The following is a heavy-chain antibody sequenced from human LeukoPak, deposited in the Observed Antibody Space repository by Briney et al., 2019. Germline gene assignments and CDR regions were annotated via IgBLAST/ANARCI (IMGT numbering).Heavy chain of an antibody. D-gene: IGHD3-10*01. V-gene: IGHV3-15*01. CDR2: IKSRTDGGTA. CDR1: GFTFNNAW. Sequence: PGGSLRLSCTASGFTFNNAWMNWVRQAPGKGLEWVGRIKSRTDGGTADYVAPVKGRFTISRDDLKNTVYLQMNSLKTEDTAVYYCTTDGDLVRGVIVRSDIWGQGTIVTVSS. CDR3: TTDGDLVRGVIVRSDI. J-gene: IGHJ3*02.